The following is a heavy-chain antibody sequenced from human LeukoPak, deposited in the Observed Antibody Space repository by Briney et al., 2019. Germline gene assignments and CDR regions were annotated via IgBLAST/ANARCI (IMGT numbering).Heavy chain of an antibody. CDR1: GGSISSGTSY. CDR3: ARVNSGYDSSWFDP. D-gene: IGHD5-12*01. V-gene: IGHV4-30-2*01. Sequence: PSETLSLTCTVSGGSISSGTSYWSWIRQPPGKGLEWIGYIYHSGSTYYNPSLKSRVTISVDRSKNQFSLKLSSVTAADTAVYYCARVNSGYDSSWFDPWGQGTLVTVSS. J-gene: IGHJ5*02. CDR2: IYHSGST.